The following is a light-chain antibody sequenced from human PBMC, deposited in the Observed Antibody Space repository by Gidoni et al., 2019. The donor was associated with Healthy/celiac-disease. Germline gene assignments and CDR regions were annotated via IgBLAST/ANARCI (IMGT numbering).Light chain of an antibody. J-gene: IGKJ3*01. CDR2: GAS. CDR3: QQYGSSPFT. Sequence: EIVLTQSPGTLSLSPGERATLSCRASQSVSSSYLAWYQQKPGQAPRLRIYGASSSATGIPDRFSGSGSGTDFTLTISRLEPEDFAVYYCQQYGSSPFTFGPGTKVDIK. V-gene: IGKV3-20*01. CDR1: QSVSSSY.